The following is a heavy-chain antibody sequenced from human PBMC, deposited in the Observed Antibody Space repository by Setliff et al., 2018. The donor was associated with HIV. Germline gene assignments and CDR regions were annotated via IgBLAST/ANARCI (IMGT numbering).Heavy chain of an antibody. D-gene: IGHD5-12*01. CDR1: GYTFIYLF. J-gene: IGHJ4*02. CDR3: ARDPRFSGYAQAFDY. V-gene: IGHV1-2*02. Sequence: ASVKVSCKASGYTFIYLFIHWVRLAPGRGLEWVGLINPKTGDASYAQKFQGRVTMTRDTSISTAYMDLDRLGSDDTAVYYCARDPRFSGYAQAFDYWGQGSLVTVSS. CDR2: INPKTGDA.